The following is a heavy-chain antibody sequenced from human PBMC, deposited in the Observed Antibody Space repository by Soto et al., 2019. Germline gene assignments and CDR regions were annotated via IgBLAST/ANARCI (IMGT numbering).Heavy chain of an antibody. CDR2: ISAYNGNT. J-gene: IGHJ5*02. D-gene: IGHD5-12*01. CDR3: ARVMGGYDDGWFDP. Sequence: ASVKVSCKASGYTFTSYGISWVRQAPGQGLEWVGWISAYNGNTNYAQKLQGRVTMTTDTSTSTAYMELRSLRSDDTAVYYCARVMGGYDDGWFDPWGQGTLVTVSS. V-gene: IGHV1-18*01. CDR1: GYTFTSYG.